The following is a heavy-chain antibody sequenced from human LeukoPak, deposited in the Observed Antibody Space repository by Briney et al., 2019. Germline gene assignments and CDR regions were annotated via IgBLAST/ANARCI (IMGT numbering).Heavy chain of an antibody. CDR2: ISAYNGNT. V-gene: IGHV1-18*01. CDR1: GYTFTSYG. J-gene: IGHJ4*02. CDR3: ARGLSGSYWYYFDY. Sequence: ASVKVSCKASGYTFTSYGISWVRQAPGQGLEWMGWISAYNGNTNYAQKFQGRVTMTRNTSISTAYMELSSLRSEDTAVYYCARGLSGSYWYYFDYWGQGTLVTVSS. D-gene: IGHD1-26*01.